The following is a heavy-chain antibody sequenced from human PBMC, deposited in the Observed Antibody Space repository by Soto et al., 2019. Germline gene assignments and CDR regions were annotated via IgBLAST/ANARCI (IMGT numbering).Heavy chain of an antibody. V-gene: IGHV3-7*03. CDR1: GFTFSNYW. CDR2: IHEDGSEK. CDR3: ARDEHCDGRNCILGYFQY. D-gene: IGHD2-21*01. J-gene: IGHJ1*01. Sequence: EVQLVESGGALVQPGGSLRLSCEASGFTFSNYWFNWVRQAPGKGLEWVANIHEDGSEKNYVDSVKGRFTISRDNAKNSLYLQMNSLGAEDTATYYCARDEHCDGRNCILGYFQYWGQGALVTVSS.